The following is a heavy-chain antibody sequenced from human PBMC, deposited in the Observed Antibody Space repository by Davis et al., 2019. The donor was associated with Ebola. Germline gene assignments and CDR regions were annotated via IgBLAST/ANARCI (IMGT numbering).Heavy chain of an antibody. Sequence: GGSLRLSCVASGFSFRSYGMTWIRQAPGRRLEWVSAIDNSGTYTYYADSVKGRLTISRDNSQNTMYLQMNSLRVEDTAVYYCARRDFKPRIKYYNMDVWGKGATVTV. CDR2: IDNSGTYT. CDR1: GFSFRSYG. CDR3: ARRDFKPRIKYYNMDV. J-gene: IGHJ6*03. D-gene: IGHD2-21*02. V-gene: IGHV3-23*05.